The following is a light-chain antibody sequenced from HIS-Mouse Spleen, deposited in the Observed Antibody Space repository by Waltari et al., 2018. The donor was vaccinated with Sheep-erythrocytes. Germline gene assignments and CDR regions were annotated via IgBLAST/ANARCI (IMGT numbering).Light chain of an antibody. CDR3: CSYAGSYNHV. V-gene: IGLV2-11*01. CDR1: SSDVGGYYY. J-gene: IGLJ1*01. Sequence: QSALTQPRSVSGSPGQSVTISCTGTSSDVGGYYYVPWYQQHPGKAPNLMIYDVSKRPSGVPDRFSGSKSGNTASLTISGLQAEDEADYYCCSYAGSYNHVFATGTKVTVL. CDR2: DVS.